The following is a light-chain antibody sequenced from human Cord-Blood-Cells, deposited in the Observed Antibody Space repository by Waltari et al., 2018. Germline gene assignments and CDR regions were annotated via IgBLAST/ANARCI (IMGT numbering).Light chain of an antibody. CDR1: QSISSY. CDR3: QQSHSTRT. V-gene: IGKV1-39*01. Sequence: DIQMTQSPSSLSASVGDRVTITCLASQSISSYLNWYQQKPGKPPKLLIYAASSLQSGVPSRFSGSGSGTDFTLTISSLQPEDFATYYCQQSHSTRTFGQGTKVEIK. CDR2: AAS. J-gene: IGKJ1*01.